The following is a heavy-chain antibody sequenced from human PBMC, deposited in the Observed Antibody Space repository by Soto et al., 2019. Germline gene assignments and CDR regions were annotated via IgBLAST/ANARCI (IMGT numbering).Heavy chain of an antibody. J-gene: IGHJ4*02. Sequence: QVQLQESGPGLVKPSQTLSLTCTVSGGSISSGDYYWSWIRQPPGKGLEWIGYIYYSGSTYYNPSLKSRVTISVDPSKNQFSLKLSSVTAADTAVYYCARGSGGYDGGYYFDYWGQGTLVTVSS. D-gene: IGHD5-12*01. CDR3: ARGSGGYDGGYYFDY. V-gene: IGHV4-30-4*01. CDR2: IYYSGST. CDR1: GGSISSGDYY.